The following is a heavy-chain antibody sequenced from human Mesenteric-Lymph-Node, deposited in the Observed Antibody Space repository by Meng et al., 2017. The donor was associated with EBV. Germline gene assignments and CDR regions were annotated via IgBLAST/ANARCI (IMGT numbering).Heavy chain of an antibody. CDR2: IYYSGTT. CDR3: ARTPYDYVWGMSEFDS. V-gene: IGHV4-28*01. J-gene: IGHJ4*02. CDR1: GSAISRSNW. D-gene: IGHD3-16*01. Sequence: QGQWQASGPGLVKPSDTLSLTCAVSGSAISRSNWWGWIRQPPGKGLEWLGYIYYSGTTYYSPSLKSRVTMSVDTSNNQFSLKLTSVTAVDTAVYYCARTPYDYVWGMSEFDSWGQGTLVTVSS.